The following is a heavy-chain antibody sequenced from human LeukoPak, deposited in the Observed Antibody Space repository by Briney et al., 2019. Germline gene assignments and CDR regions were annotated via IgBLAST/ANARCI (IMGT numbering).Heavy chain of an antibody. CDR2: IIPILGIA. V-gene: IGHV1-69*04. CDR3: ARQDYSSGWYGLISASWFDP. J-gene: IGHJ5*02. Sequence: ASVKVSCKASGDTFSSYAISWVRQAPGQGLEWMGRIIPILGIANYVQKFQGRVTITADKSTSTAYMELSSLRSEDTAVFYCARQDYSSGWYGLISASWFDPWGQGTLVTVSS. CDR1: GDTFSSYA. D-gene: IGHD6-19*01.